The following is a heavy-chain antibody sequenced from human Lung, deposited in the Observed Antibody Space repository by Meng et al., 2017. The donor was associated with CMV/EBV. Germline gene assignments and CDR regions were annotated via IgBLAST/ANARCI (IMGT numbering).Heavy chain of an antibody. D-gene: IGHD3-10*01. CDR1: GFTFNSHA. J-gene: IGHJ4*02. Sequence: SCAASGFTFNSHAMHWVRRAPGKGLEWLAVVSYDGSVKYYADALRGRFTISRDNSKNTLYLQMNSLRAEDTAVYYCAKAAEFLWFGEGKNCFDYWGPGXLVTVSS. CDR3: AKAAEFLWFGEGKNCFDY. CDR2: VSYDGSVK. V-gene: IGHV3-30*01.